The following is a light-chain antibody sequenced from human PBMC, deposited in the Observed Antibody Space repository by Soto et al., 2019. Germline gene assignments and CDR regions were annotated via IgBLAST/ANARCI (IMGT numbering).Light chain of an antibody. CDR2: AAS. J-gene: IGKJ3*01. V-gene: IGKV1-27*01. CDR1: QGISNY. Sequence: DIQMTQSPSSLSASVGDRVTITCRASQGISNYLAWYQQKPGKVPKLLIYAASTLQSGVPSRFSGSGSGTYFTLTISSLQPEDVATYYCQKYNSPGFTCGPGTKVDIK. CDR3: QKYNSPGFT.